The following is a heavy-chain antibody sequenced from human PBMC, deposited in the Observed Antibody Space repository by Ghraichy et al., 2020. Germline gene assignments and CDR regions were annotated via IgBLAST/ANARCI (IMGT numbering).Heavy chain of an antibody. CDR1: GFTFSSYG. CDR3: AKDREIPHYGGNSGYFDY. D-gene: IGHD4-23*01. V-gene: IGHV3-30*18. Sequence: GGSLRLSCAASGFTFSSYGMHWVRQAPGKGLEWVAVISYDGSNKYYADSVKGRFTISRDNSKNTLYLQMNSLRAEDTAVYYCAKDREIPHYGGNSGYFDYWGQGTLVTVCS. J-gene: IGHJ4*02. CDR2: ISYDGSNK.